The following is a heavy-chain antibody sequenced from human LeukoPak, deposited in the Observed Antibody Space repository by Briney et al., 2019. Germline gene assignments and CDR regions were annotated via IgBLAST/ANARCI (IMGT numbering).Heavy chain of an antibody. CDR2: IIPIFGTA. V-gene: IGHV1-69*13. D-gene: IGHD5-12*01. J-gene: IGHJ4*02. CDR3: ARWGGYDFKAGFYY. Sequence: SVKVSCKASGDTFSSYAISWVRQAPGQGLEWMGGIIPIFGTANYAQKFQGRVTITADESTSTAYMELSSLRSEDTAVYYCARWGGYDFKAGFYYWGQGTLVTVSS. CDR1: GDTFSSYA.